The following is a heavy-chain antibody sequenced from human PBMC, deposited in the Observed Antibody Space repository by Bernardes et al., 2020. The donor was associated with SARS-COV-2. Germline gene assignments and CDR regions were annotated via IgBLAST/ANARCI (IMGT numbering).Heavy chain of an antibody. Sequence: ASVKVSCKAAGYTFINYGISWVRQAPGQGLEWVGWIGTYTGNTDYARRLQGRVTITTDTSRSTAYMELRSLRYDDTAMYYCARGGVCSGGTCYYYNGMDPWGQGTLVTVSS. CDR1: GYTFINYG. CDR3: ARGGVCSGGTCYYYNGMDP. J-gene: IGHJ5*02. D-gene: IGHD2-15*01. V-gene: IGHV1-18*01. CDR2: IGTYTGNT.